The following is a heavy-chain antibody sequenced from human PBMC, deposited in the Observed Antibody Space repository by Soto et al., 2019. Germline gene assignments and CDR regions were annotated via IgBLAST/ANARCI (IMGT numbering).Heavy chain of an antibody. J-gene: IGHJ6*02. CDR1: GFTFDDYA. CDR2: LSWSSGSI. V-gene: IGHV3-9*01. Sequence: PGGSLRLSCAASGFTFDDYAMHWVRQVPGKGLEWVSGLSWSSGSIGYADSVKGRFTISRDNAKNSLFLQMNNLRVEDTALYYCAKDGYNNPYFYGMDVWGQGTTVTVSS. D-gene: IGHD4-4*01. CDR3: AKDGYNNPYFYGMDV.